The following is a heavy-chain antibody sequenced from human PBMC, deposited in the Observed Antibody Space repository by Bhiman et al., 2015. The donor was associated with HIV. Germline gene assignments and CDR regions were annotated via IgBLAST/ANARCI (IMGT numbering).Heavy chain of an antibody. V-gene: IGHV3-74*01. D-gene: IGHD6-13*01. CDR3: AREFTGYSSSNFDY. CDR2: INGDGSRT. Sequence: EVQLVESGGGLVPPGGSLRLSCAASGFTFSAYWMHWVRQLPGKGLVWVSRINGDGSRTTYADFVKGRFTISRDNAKNTLYLQLNSLGAEDTAVYYCAREFTGYSSSNFDYWGQGTLVTVSS. J-gene: IGHJ4*02. CDR1: GFTFSAYW.